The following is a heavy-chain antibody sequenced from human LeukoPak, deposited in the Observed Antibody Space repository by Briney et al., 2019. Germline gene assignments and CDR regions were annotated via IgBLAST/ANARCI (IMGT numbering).Heavy chain of an antibody. CDR3: ARDRPYSYGLDY. CDR1: GGSISSSSYY. V-gene: IGHV4-39*07. CDR2: IYYSGST. Sequence: PSETLSLTCTVSGGSISSSSYYWGWIRQPPAKGLEWIGSIYYSGSTYYNPSLKSRVTISVDTSKNQFSLKLSSVTAADTAVYYCARDRPYSYGLDYWGQGTLVTVSS. J-gene: IGHJ4*02. D-gene: IGHD5-18*01.